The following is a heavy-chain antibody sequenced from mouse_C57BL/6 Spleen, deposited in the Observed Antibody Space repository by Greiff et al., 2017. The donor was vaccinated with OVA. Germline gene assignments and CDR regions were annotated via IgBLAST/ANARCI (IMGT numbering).Heavy chain of an antibody. D-gene: IGHD2-1*01. J-gene: IGHJ2*01. CDR1: GYTFTDYY. CDR3: ARSGDYYGNSLDY. CDR2: IYPGSGNT. V-gene: IGHV1-76*01. Sequence: QVQLKESGAELVRPGASVKLSCKASGYTFTDYYINWVEQRPGQGLEWIARIYPGSGNTYYNEKFKGKATLTAEKSSSTAYMQLSSLTSEDSAVYFCARSGDYYGNSLDYWGQGTTLTVSS.